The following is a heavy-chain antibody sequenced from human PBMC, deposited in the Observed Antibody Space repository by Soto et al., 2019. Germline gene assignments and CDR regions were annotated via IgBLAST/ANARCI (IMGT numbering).Heavy chain of an antibody. J-gene: IGHJ3*02. D-gene: IGHD2-2*01. CDR3: ARTTVCSSASCPLLFSAIHI. CDR1: GFTFSNYA. CDR2: ISGSGGST. V-gene: IGHV3-23*01. Sequence: HPGGSLRLSCAASGFTFSNYAMSWVRQAPGKGLEWVSTISGSGGSTYYADSVKGRFTISRDNSKNTLYLQMNSLRAEDTAVYFCARTTVCSSASCPLLFSAIHIWGQGTIVTVSS.